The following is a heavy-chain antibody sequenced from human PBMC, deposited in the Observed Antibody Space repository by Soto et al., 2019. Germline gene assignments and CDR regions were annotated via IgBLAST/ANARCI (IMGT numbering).Heavy chain of an antibody. D-gene: IGHD6-13*01. V-gene: IGHV3-21*01. CDR2: ISSSSSYI. J-gene: IGHJ6*02. CDR3: ARDWYSGSWYNYFYYGMGV. Sequence: GSLRLSCAASGFTFSSYSMNWVRQAPGKGLEWVSSISSSSSYIYYADSVKGRFTISRDNAKNSLYLQMNSLRAEDKAVYDCARDWYSGSWYNYFYYGMGVWGQGTTVTVSS. CDR1: GFTFSSYS.